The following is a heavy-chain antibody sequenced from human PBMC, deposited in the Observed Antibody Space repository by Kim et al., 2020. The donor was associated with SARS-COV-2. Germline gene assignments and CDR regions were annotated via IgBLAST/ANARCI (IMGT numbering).Heavy chain of an antibody. CDR3: ARASPYYDDSSGLNY. D-gene: IGHD3-22*01. J-gene: IGHJ4*02. CDR2: IYYSGST. V-gene: IGHV4-31*03. Sequence: SETLSLTCTVSGGSISSGGYYWSWIRQHPGKGLEWIGYIYYSGSTYYNPSLKSRVTISVDTSKNQFSLKLSSVTAADTAVYYCARASPYYDDSSGLNYWGQGTLVTVSS. CDR1: GGSISSGGYY.